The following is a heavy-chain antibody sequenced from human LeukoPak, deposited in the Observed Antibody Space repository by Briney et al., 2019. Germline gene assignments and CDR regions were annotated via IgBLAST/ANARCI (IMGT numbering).Heavy chain of an antibody. CDR1: GCSFSSYG. CDR2: SSVFNGNT. Sequence: SCSVSGCSFSSYGFNWVRQPPGHGLEWMGWSSVFNGNTTYAQTLLDRLTMTTDTSTSTASIELRSLIPAAPAVYYRARSMRGSGWKTQLQNMDVWGKGTTVTVSS. CDR3: ARSMRGSGWKTQLQNMDV. J-gene: IGHJ6*03. D-gene: IGHD6-19*01. V-gene: IGHV1-18*01.